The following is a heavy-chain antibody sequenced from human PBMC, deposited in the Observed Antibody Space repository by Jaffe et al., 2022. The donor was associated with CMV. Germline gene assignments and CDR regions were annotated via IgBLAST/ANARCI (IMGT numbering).Heavy chain of an antibody. CDR3: TRGAFWSGYCRV. CDR2: IRSKASGGTT. Sequence: EVQVVESGGDLVQPGRSLRLSCTASGFNFGDYAMSWVRQAPGEGLEWVGFIRSKASGGTTEYAASVKGRFTISRDDSQSIAYLHMNSLQAEDTVVYFCTRGAFWSGYCRVWGRGTTVTVTS. V-gene: IGHV3-49*04. D-gene: IGHD3-3*01. CDR1: GFNFGDYA. J-gene: IGHJ6*04.